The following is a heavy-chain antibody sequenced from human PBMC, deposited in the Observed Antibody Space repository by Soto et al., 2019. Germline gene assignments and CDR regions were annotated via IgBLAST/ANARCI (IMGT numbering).Heavy chain of an antibody. CDR3: AREGRVGGIDY. CDR1: GFTFSIHE. CDR2: ISSIGVAT. V-gene: IGHV3-48*03. D-gene: IGHD6-19*01. J-gene: IGHJ4*02. Sequence: GGSLRLSCAASGFTFSIHEMNWVRQAPGKGLEWVSYISSIGVATYYADSVKGRFTISRDNAKNSLYLQMNSLRAEDTAVYYCAREGRVGGIDYWGQGT.